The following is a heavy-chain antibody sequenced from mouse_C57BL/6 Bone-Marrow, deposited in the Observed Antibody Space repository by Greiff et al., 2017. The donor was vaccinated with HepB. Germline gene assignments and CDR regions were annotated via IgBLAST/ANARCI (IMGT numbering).Heavy chain of an antibody. Sequence: LVESGAELVRPGASVKLSCTASGFNIKDDYMHWVKQRPEQGLEWIGWIDPENGDTEYASKFQGKATITADTSSNTAYLQLSSLTSEDTAVYYCTTELGRPAWFAYWGQGTLVTVSA. CDR1: GFNIKDDY. V-gene: IGHV14-4*01. CDR2: IDPENGDT. D-gene: IGHD4-1*01. J-gene: IGHJ3*01. CDR3: TTELGRPAWFAY.